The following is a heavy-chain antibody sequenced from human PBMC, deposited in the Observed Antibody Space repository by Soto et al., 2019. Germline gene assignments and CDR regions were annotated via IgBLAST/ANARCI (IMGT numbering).Heavy chain of an antibody. CDR2: IYSGGST. D-gene: IGHD1-1*01. CDR3: ARAFNWNDAYFDY. V-gene: IGHV3-53*01. CDR1: GLTVSNNY. Sequence: EVHLVESGGGLIQPGGSLRLSCAASGLTVSNNYMSWVRQAPGKGLEWVSIIYSGGSTYYADSVTGRFSIFRDNSKNTLYLQMDSLRADDTAVYYCARAFNWNDAYFDYWGQGTLVTVSS. J-gene: IGHJ4*02.